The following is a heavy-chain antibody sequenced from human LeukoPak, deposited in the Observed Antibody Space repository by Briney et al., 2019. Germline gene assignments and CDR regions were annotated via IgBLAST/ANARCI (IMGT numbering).Heavy chain of an antibody. V-gene: IGHV3-23*01. D-gene: IGHD2-2*01. Sequence: GGSLRLSCAASGFTFSSYAMNWVRQAPGKGLEWVSSISGGGDNTYYADSVKGRFTISRDNSKNTLYLQMNSLRAEDTAVFSCAKGYRLLPDAFDIWGQGTMVTVSS. CDR3: AKGYRLLPDAFDI. J-gene: IGHJ3*02. CDR2: ISGGGDNT. CDR1: GFTFSSYA.